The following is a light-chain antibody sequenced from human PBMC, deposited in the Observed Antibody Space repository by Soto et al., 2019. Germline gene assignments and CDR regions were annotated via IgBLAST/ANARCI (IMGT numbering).Light chain of an antibody. CDR2: DAS. V-gene: IGKV3-11*01. CDR1: QSVSSY. Sequence: IVLTQSPATLSLSPGERATLSCRASQSVSSYLAWYQQKPGQAPRLLIYDASNRATGIPARFSGSGSGTDFTLTISSLEPEDFAVYYGQQRSNWPPYTFGQGTKLENK. J-gene: IGKJ2*01. CDR3: QQRSNWPPYT.